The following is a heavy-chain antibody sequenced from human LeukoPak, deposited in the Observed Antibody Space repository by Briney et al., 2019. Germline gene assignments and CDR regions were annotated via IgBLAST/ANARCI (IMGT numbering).Heavy chain of an antibody. J-gene: IGHJ3*02. CDR2: ISAYNGNT. D-gene: IGHD2-15*01. Sequence: ALVKVSCKASGYTFTSYGISWVRQAPGQGLEWMGWISAYNGNTNYAQKLQGRVTMTTDTSTSTAYMELRSLRSDDTAVYYCARVRFDCSGGSCYPVAFDIWGQGTMVTVSS. V-gene: IGHV1-18*04. CDR1: GYTFTSYG. CDR3: ARVRFDCSGGSCYPVAFDI.